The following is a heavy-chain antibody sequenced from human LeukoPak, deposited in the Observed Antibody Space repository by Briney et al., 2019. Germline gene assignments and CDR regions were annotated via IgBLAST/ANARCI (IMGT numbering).Heavy chain of an antibody. Sequence: GASVNVSCKASGGTFSSYAISWVRQAPGQGLEWMGRIIPILGIANYAQKFQGRVTITADKSTSTAYMELSSLGSEDTAVYYCARALEGFDYWGQGTLVTVSS. CDR2: IIPILGIA. CDR3: ARALEGFDY. CDR1: GGTFSSYA. V-gene: IGHV1-69*04. J-gene: IGHJ4*02. D-gene: IGHD1-1*01.